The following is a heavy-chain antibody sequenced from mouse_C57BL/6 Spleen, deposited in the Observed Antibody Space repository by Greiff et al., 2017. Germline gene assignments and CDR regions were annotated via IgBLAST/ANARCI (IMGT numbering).Heavy chain of an antibody. V-gene: IGHV1-26*01. CDR3: ANIYYDYEYYAMDY. D-gene: IGHD2-4*01. CDR1: GYTFTDYY. J-gene: IGHJ4*01. Sequence: EVQLQQSGPELVKPGASVKISCKASGYTFTDYYMNWVKQSHGKSLEWIGDINPNNGGTSYNQKFKGKATLTVDKSSSTAYMELRSLTSEDSAVYYCANIYYDYEYYAMDYWGQGTSVTVSS. CDR2: INPNNGGT.